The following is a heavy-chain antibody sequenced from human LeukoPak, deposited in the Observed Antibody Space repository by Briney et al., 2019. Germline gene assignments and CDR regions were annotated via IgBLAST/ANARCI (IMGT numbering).Heavy chain of an antibody. V-gene: IGHV4-39*01. CDR2: IYYSGST. J-gene: IGHJ4*02. Sequence: PSETLSLTCTVSGGSISSSSYYWGWIRQPPGKGLEWIGSIYYSGSTYYNPSLKSRVTISVDTSRNQFSLKLSSVTAADTAVYYCARHHPDITAMESYYFDYWGQGTLVTVSS. CDR3: ARHHPDITAMESYYFDY. CDR1: GGSISSSSYY. D-gene: IGHD5-18*01.